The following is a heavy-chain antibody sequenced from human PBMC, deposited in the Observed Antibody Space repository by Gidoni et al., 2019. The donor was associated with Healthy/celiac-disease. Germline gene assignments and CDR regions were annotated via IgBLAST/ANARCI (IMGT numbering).Heavy chain of an antibody. CDR2: INAGNGNT. CDR1: GYTFTSYA. J-gene: IGHJ4*02. Sequence: VQLVQSGAEVKKPGASVQVSCKASGYTFTSYAMHWVRQAPGQRLEWMGWINAGNGNTKYSQKFQGRVTITRDTSASTAYMELSSLRSEDTAVYYCARSLPGYSSSWYYFDYWGQGTLVTVSS. V-gene: IGHV1-3*01. D-gene: IGHD6-13*01. CDR3: ARSLPGYSSSWYYFDY.